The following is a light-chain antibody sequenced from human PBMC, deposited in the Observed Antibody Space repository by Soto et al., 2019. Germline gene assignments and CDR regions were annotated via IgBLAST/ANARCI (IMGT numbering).Light chain of an antibody. CDR3: QAYKPAPFI. CDR2: ATS. Sequence: DIQMTQSPSSLSAFVGDRVTITCRASQGISNYLAWYQQKPGRVPTLLIYATSTLRSGVPSRFSGSGSGTDFTLTISRLQPEDVASYYCQAYKPAPFIFGPGTKVDIK. J-gene: IGKJ3*01. CDR1: QGISNY. V-gene: IGKV1-27*01.